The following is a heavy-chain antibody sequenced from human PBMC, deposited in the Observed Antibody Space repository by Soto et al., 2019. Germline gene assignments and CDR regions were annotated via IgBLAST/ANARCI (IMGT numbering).Heavy chain of an antibody. CDR1: GGSISLYY. Sequence: KSSETLSLTCTVSGGSISLYYWSWIRQPPGKTLEWIGYIYETGSTKYNPSLESRVTMSVDSSNQFSLTLNSVTAADTAVYYCARGRRWVDYWGQGTLVTVSS. V-gene: IGHV4-59*01. CDR2: IYETGST. J-gene: IGHJ4*02. CDR3: ARGRRWVDY.